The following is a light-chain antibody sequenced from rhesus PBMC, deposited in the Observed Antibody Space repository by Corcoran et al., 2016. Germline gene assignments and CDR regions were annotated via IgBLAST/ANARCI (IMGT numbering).Light chain of an antibody. CDR2: KAS. CDR3: LQCTRSPWT. CDR1: QGISSW. Sequence: DIQMTQSPSSLSASVGDKVTITCRASQGISSWLAWYQQKPGEAPKLLIYKASSLQRGVPSRFSGSGAGTDFTLTISSLQPEDFATYYCLQCTRSPWTFGQGTKVEIK. J-gene: IGKJ1*01. V-gene: IGKV1-22*01.